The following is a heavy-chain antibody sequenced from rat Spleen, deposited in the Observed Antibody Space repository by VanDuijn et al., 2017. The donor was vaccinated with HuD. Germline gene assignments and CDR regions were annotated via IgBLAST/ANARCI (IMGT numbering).Heavy chain of an antibody. V-gene: IGHV5-29*01. CDR3: ARVYDGTYGHWYFDF. D-gene: IGHD1-12*02. J-gene: IGHJ1*01. Sequence: EVQLVESGGGLVQPGRSLKLSCAASGFTFSNYGMAWVRQAPTKGLEWVATISYDGSSTYYRDSGKGRFTISKDNAKSTLYLQMDSLRSEDTATYYCARVYDGTYGHWYFDFWGPGTMVTVSS. CDR2: ISYDGSST. CDR1: GFTFSNYG.